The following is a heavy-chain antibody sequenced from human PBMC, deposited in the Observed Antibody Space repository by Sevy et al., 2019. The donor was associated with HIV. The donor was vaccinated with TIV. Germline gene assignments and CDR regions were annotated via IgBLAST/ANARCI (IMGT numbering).Heavy chain of an antibody. V-gene: IGHV5-51*01. CDR1: GYRFTSYW. D-gene: IGHD3-10*01. CDR2: IYPSDSDT. CDR3: ASPGSYGSGSYDAFDI. Sequence: GESLKISCKGSGYRFTSYWIAWVRQMPGKGLEWMGIIYPSDSDTTYSPSFQGQVTISVDKSISTAYRQWSSLKASDTAMYYCASPGSYGSGSYDAFDIWGQGTMVTVSS. J-gene: IGHJ3*02.